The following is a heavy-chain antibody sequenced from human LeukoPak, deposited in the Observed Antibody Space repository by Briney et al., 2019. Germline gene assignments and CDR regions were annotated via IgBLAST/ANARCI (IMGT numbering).Heavy chain of an antibody. CDR3: ARPTESIAAAGYYYDYGMDV. CDR1: GGFISSYY. J-gene: IGHJ6*02. Sequence: PSETLSLTCTVSGGFISSYYLSWIRQPPGRGLEWIGYIYYSRSTNYNPSLKSRVTISVDTSKNQFSLKLSSVTAADTAVYFCARPTESIAAAGYYYDYGMDVWGQGTTVTVSS. D-gene: IGHD6-13*01. V-gene: IGHV4-59*08. CDR2: IYYSRST.